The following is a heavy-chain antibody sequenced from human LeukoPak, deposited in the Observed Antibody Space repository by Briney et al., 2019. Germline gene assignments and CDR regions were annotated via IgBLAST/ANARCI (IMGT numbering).Heavy chain of an antibody. J-gene: IGHJ4*02. CDR1: GYSFTSYW. CDR2: IYPGDSDT. V-gene: IGHV5-51*01. D-gene: IGHD6-19*01. CDR3: ARHSRGVAGTYYFDY. Sequence: GESLKISCKGSGYSFTSYWIGWVRQVPGKGLEWMGIIYPGDSDTRYSPSFQGQVTISADKSINTAYLQWSSLKASDTAMYYCARHSRGVAGTYYFDYWGQGTLVTVSS.